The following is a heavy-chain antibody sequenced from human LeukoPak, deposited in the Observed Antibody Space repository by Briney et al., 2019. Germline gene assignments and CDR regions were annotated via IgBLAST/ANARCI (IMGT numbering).Heavy chain of an antibody. V-gene: IGHV1-8*03. D-gene: IGHD6-6*01. CDR2: MNPNSGNT. Sequence: ASVKVSCKASGYTFTSYDINWVRQATGQGLEWMGWMNPNSGNTGYAQKFQGRVTITRNTSISTAYMELSSPRSEDTAVYYRARGKLRAARPGDYYMDVWGKGTTVTVSS. J-gene: IGHJ6*03. CDR1: GYTFTSYD. CDR3: ARGKLRAARPGDYYMDV.